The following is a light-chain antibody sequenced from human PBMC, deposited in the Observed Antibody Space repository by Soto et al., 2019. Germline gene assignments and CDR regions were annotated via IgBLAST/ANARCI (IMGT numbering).Light chain of an antibody. CDR2: DAS. CDR3: LQRSDWPIT. Sequence: IVMTQSPATLSVSPGERATLSCRASQSVSNNYLAWYQQKPGQAPRLLIHDASTRATGIPARFSGSGSGTDFTLTISYLEPEDFAVYYCLQRSDWPITFGQGTRLEI. CDR1: QSVSNNY. V-gene: IGKV3D-20*02. J-gene: IGKJ5*01.